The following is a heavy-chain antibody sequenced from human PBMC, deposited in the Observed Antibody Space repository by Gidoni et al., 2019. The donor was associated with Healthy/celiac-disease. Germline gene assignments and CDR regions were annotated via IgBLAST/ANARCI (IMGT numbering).Heavy chain of an antibody. V-gene: IGHV4-34*01. CDR3: ARGRLASFFIYYYGMDV. CDR2: IRHSGST. CDR1: GEFFCEYY. J-gene: IGHJ6*02. D-gene: IGHD1-26*01. Sequence: QVQLQQQGAGLLKPSETLYHTSAVYGEFFCEYYWSWIRQPPGKGLEWIGAIRHSGSTNYNPSLKSRITISVDTTKNQFALKLRSVTAADTDVYYCARGRLASFFIYYYGMDVWGQGTTVTVSS.